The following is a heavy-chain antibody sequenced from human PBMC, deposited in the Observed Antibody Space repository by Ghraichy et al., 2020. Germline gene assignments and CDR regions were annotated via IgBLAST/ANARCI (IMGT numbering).Heavy chain of an antibody. D-gene: IGHD3-9*01. CDR1: SVSVSSPNYY. CDR3: ARVFHYTMDV. Sequence: SETRSLTCTVSSVSVSSPNYYWTWIRQPPGRELEWIASIYYSGSTNYNPSLMSRVTISLDTSKNQLSLTLTSVTASDTAVYYCARVFHYTMDVWGQGTTVTVSS. V-gene: IGHV4-61*01. CDR2: IYYSGST. J-gene: IGHJ6*02.